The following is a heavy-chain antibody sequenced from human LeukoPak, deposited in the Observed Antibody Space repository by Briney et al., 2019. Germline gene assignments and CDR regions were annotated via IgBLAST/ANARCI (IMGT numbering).Heavy chain of an antibody. CDR1: GYTFTSYY. V-gene: IGHV1-18*04. J-gene: IGHJ6*02. CDR3: ARAYSSGWYNYYYGMDV. CDR2: ISAYNGNT. D-gene: IGHD6-19*01. Sequence: ASVKVSCKASGYTFTSYYMHWVRQAPGQGLEWMGWISAYNGNTNYAQKLQGRVTMTTDTSTSTAYMELRSLRSDDTAVYYCARAYSSGWYNYYYGMDVWGQGTTVTVSS.